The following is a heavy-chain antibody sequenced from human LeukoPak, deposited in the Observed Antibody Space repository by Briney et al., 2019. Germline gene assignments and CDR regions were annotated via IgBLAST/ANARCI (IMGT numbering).Heavy chain of an antibody. J-gene: IGHJ5*02. CDR3: ARDLSYYNWFDP. CDR1: GFTVSSNY. D-gene: IGHD1-26*01. Sequence: GGSLRHSCAASGFTVSSNYMSWVRQAPGKGLEWVSVIYSGGSTYYADSVKGRFTISRDNAKNSLYLQMNSLRAEDTAVYYCARDLSYYNWFDPWGQGTLVTVSS. CDR2: IYSGGST. V-gene: IGHV3-66*01.